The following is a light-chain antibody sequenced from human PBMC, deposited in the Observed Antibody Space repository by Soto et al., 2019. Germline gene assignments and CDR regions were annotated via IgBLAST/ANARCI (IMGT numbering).Light chain of an antibody. CDR2: GAS. Sequence: EIVMTQSPATLSVSPVERATLSCRASESVSSNLAWYQQKPGQAPRLLIYGASTRATGIPARISGSGSGTEFTLTISSLQSEDFAVYYCQQRSNWPITFGQGTRLEIK. CDR3: QQRSNWPIT. V-gene: IGKV3-15*01. CDR1: ESVSSN. J-gene: IGKJ5*01.